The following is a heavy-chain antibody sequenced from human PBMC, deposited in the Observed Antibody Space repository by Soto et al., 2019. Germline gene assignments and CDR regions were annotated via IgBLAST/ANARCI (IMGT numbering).Heavy chain of an antibody. CDR1: GFTFSRYA. V-gene: IGHV3-23*01. D-gene: IGHD4-17*01. CDR3: AKDISTTVTNNWFDP. J-gene: IGHJ5*02. CDR2: ISGSGGST. Sequence: GGSLRLSCAASGFTFSRYAMSLVRPAPGKGLEWVSAISGSGGSTYYADSVKGRFTISRDNSKNTLYLQMNSLRAEDTAVYYCAKDISTTVTNNWFDPWGQGTLVTVSS.